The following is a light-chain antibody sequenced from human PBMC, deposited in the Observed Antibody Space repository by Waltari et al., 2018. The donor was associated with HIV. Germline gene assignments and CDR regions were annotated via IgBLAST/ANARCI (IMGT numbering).Light chain of an antibody. CDR3: QSFDSSLSSSVV. CDR1: SSNIGAGYD. Sequence: QSVLTQAPSVSGAPGQRVTISCSGSSSNIGAGYDVHWYQQRPGTAPNLLIYGDTNRPSGVPDRFSGSKSGTSAFLVITGLQADDEADYYCQSFDSSLSSSVVFGGGTKLTVL. V-gene: IGLV1-40*01. CDR2: GDT. J-gene: IGLJ2*01.